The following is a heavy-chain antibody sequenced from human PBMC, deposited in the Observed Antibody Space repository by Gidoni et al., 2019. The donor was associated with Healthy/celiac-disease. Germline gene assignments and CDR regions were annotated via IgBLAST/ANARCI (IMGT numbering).Heavy chain of an antibody. V-gene: IGHV3-74*01. CDR3: ARQGSYYDFWSGYPTDDYYYYGMDV. CDR1: GFTFSSDW. CDR2: INSDGSST. J-gene: IGHJ6*02. Sequence: EVQLVESGGGLVQPGGSLRLSCAASGFTFSSDWMHWVRQAPGKGLVWVSRINSDGSSTSYADSVKGRFTISRDNAKNTLYLQMNSLRAEDTAVYYCARQGSYYDFWSGYPTDDYYYYGMDVWGQGTTVTVSS. D-gene: IGHD3-3*01.